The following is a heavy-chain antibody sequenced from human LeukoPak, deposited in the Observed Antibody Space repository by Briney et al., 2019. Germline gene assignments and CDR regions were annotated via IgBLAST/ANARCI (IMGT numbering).Heavy chain of an antibody. CDR2: ITSRSTT. J-gene: IGHJ4*02. CDR1: GFIFSHYG. CDR3: AKGYYGSGSYGWFDY. Sequence: GGSLRLSCAASGFIFSHYGMNWVRQAPGKGLEWVSGITSRSTTYYADSVKGRFTISRDNSKNTLFLQMNSLRAEDTAVYYCAKGYYGSGSYGWFDYWGQGTLVTVSS. D-gene: IGHD3-10*01. V-gene: IGHV3-23*01.